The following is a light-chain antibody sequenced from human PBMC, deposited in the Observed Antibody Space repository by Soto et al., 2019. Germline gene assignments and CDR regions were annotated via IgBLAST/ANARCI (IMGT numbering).Light chain of an antibody. V-gene: IGLV2-14*01. J-gene: IGLJ1*01. CDR1: SSDVGLYDY. Sequence: VLTQPASVSGSPGQSITVSCTGTSSDVGLYDYVSWFQQHPGKSPKLIIYEVSHRPSGVSSRFSGSKSGNTASLTISGLQTEDEADYYCSSYTTVFTYVFGTGTKLTVL. CDR3: SSYTTVFTYV. CDR2: EVS.